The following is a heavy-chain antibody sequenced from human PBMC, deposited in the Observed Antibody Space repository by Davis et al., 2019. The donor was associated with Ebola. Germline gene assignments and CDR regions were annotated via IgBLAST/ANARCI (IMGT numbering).Heavy chain of an antibody. Sequence: PGGSLRLSCAASGFTFSSYAMTWVRQAPGKGLEWVSTISVSGGSTFYADSVKGRFTISRDNSKNTLYLQMNSLRAEDTAVYYCATDQWLVRGFDYWGQGTLVTVSS. CDR3: ATDQWLVRGFDY. CDR1: GFTFSSYA. V-gene: IGHV3-23*01. D-gene: IGHD6-19*01. J-gene: IGHJ4*02. CDR2: ISVSGGST.